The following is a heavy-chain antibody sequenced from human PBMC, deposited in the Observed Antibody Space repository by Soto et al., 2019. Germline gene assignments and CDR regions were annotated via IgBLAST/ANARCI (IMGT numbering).Heavy chain of an antibody. CDR1: GFTGSSNY. V-gene: IGHV3-53*01. Sequence: GASLRLSCAASGFTGSSNYMSWVRQAPGKGLEWVSVIYSGGSTYYADSVKCRFTISRDNSKNTLYLQMNSLRAEDTAVYYCARVPGPCYYYDVWGQGALVTVSS. D-gene: IGHD3-22*01. J-gene: IGHJ4*02. CDR2: IYSGGST. CDR3: ARVPGPCYYYDV.